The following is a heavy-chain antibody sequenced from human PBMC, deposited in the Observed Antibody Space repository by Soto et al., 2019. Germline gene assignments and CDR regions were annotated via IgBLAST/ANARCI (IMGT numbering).Heavy chain of an antibody. CDR3: ATVMYSSSWYPDAFDI. V-gene: IGHV1-8*01. D-gene: IGHD6-13*01. J-gene: IGHJ3*02. CDR2: MNPNSGNT. Sequence: APVKVSCKASGYTFTSYDINWVRQATGQGLEWMGWMNPNSGNTGYAQKFQGRVTMTRNTSTSTAYMELSSLRSEDTAVYYCATVMYSSSWYPDAFDIWGQGTMVTVSS. CDR1: GYTFTSYD.